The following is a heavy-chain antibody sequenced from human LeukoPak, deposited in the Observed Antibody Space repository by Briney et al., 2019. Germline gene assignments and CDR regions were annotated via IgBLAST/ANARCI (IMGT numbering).Heavy chain of an antibody. V-gene: IGHV4-34*01. CDR2: INHSGST. Sequence: SETLSLTFAVYGGSFSGYYWSWIRQPPGKGLEWIGEINHSGSTNYNPSLKSRVTISVDTSKNQFSLKLSSVTAADTAVYYCARPRNPRLFDYWGQGTLVTVSS. J-gene: IGHJ4*02. CDR1: GGSFSGYY. D-gene: IGHD6-25*01. CDR3: ARPRNPRLFDY.